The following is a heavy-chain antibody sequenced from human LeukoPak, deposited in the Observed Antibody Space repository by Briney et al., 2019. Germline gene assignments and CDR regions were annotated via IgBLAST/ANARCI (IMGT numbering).Heavy chain of an antibody. D-gene: IGHD2-2*01. V-gene: IGHV4-31*03. J-gene: IGHJ4*02. Sequence: PSETLSLTCTVSGGSISSGAYYWSWIRQHPGKGLEWIGFIYYSGSTYYNPSLTSRVTISVDTSRNQFSLKLNSVTAADTAVYYCARESDCSSTSCSRRFDYWGQGTLVTVSS. CDR1: GGSISSGAYY. CDR3: ARESDCSSTSCSRRFDY. CDR2: IYYSGST.